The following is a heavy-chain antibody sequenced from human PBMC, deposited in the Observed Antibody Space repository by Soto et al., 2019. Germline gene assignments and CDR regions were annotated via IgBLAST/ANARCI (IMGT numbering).Heavy chain of an antibody. D-gene: IGHD3-10*01. Sequence: QVQLQESGPGLVKPSETLSLTCAVSGASVSASDWWSWVRQPPGKGLEWIGDIYHTGSTNYNPAPKSRLTTSLDKCKIQFSLKLTCVAAVETAVYYCARAPLRGVQSFAIWGQGTMVTVSS. CDR1: GASVSASDW. CDR3: ARAPLRGVQSFAI. J-gene: IGHJ3*02. CDR2: IYHTGST. V-gene: IGHV4-4*02.